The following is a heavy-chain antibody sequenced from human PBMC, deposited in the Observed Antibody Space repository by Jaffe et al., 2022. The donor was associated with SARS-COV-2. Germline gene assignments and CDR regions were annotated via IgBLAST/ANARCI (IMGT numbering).Heavy chain of an antibody. CDR3: ARSSSISPRPRHVAGYYYYYGMDV. V-gene: IGHV4-34*01. CDR1: GGSFSGYY. CDR2: INHSGST. D-gene: IGHD6-19*01. Sequence: QVQLQQWGAGLLKPSETLSLTCAVYGGSFSGYYWSWIRQPPGKGLEWIGEINHSGSTNYNPSLKSRVTISVDTSKNQFSLKLSSVTAADTAVYYCARSSSISPRPRHVAGYYYYYGMDVWGQGTTVTVSS. J-gene: IGHJ6*02.